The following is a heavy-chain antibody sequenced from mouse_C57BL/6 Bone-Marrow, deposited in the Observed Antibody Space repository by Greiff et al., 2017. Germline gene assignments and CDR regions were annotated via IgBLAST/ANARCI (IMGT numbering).Heavy chain of an antibody. V-gene: IGHV1-5*01. D-gene: IGHD4-1*01. Sequence: VQLQQSGTVLARPGASVKMSCKTSGYTITSYWMHWVKQRPGQGLEWIGAIYPGNSDTSYNQNFKGKAKLTAVTSASTAYMELSSLTNEDSAVYYCTQGLGRAWFAYWGQGTLVTVSA. CDR3: TQGLGRAWFAY. CDR2: IYPGNSDT. J-gene: IGHJ3*01. CDR1: GYTITSYW.